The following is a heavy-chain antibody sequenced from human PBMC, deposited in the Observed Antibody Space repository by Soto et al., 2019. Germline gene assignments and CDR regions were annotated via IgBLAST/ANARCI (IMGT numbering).Heavy chain of an antibody. J-gene: IGHJ3*02. Sequence: QVQLQESGPGLVKPSQTLSLTCTVSGGSISSGGYYWSWIRQHPGKGLEWIGYIYYSGSTYYNPSLKRRVTISVDTSKNQCSLKLSSVTAADTAVYYCARATDYGDYVWAFDIWGQGTMVTVSS. D-gene: IGHD4-17*01. CDR2: IYYSGST. CDR1: GGSISSGGYY. V-gene: IGHV4-31*03. CDR3: ARATDYGDYVWAFDI.